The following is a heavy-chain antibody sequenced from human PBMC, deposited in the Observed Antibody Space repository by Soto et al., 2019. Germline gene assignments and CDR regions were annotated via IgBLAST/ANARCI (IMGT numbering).Heavy chain of an antibody. J-gene: IGHJ4*02. V-gene: IGHV1-2*02. CDR1: GYTFTGYY. CDR2: INPNSGDT. D-gene: IGHD3-22*01. Sequence: GASVKVSCKASGYTFTGYYVHWVRQAPGQGLEWMGWINPNSGDTYLAQRFQGRVTMNRDTSIGTAYMELRSLRSDDTAVYYCARELNTDSSAYYSFAYWGQGTLVTVSS. CDR3: ARELNTDSSAYYSFAY.